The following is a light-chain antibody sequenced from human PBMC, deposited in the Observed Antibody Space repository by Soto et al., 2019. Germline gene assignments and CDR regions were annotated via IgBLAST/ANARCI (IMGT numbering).Light chain of an antibody. CDR3: QQYGSSPGYT. CDR1: QSASSTY. Sequence: EIVLTQAPDTLSLSPGERANLSCRASQSASSTYLAWYQQKPGQAPRILMYGTSSRAAGTPDRFSGSGSGSYFTLTISGLEPEDFAVYYCQQYGSSPGYTFGQGNKLEIK. CDR2: GTS. V-gene: IGKV3-20*01. J-gene: IGKJ2*01.